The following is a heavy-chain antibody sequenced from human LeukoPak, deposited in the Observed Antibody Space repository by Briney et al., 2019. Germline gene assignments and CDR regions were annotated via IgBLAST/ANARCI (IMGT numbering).Heavy chain of an antibody. V-gene: IGHV4-34*01. CDR2: INHSGST. CDR1: GGSFSGYY. J-gene: IGHJ4*02. CDR3: ARGDGYCSSTSCYKGAQFDY. Sequence: PSETLSLTCAVYGGSFSGYYWSWIRQPPGKGLEWIGEINHSGSTNYNPSLKSRVTISVDTSKNQFSLKLSSVTAADTAVYYCARGDGYCSSTSCYKGAQFDYWGQGTLVTVSS. D-gene: IGHD2-2*02.